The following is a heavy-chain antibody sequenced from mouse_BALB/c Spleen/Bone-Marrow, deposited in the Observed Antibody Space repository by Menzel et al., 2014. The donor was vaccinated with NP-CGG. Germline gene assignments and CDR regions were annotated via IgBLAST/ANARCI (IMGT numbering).Heavy chain of an antibody. CDR2: INPSNGGT. D-gene: IGHD2-1*01. Sequence: QVQLKESGAELVKPGASVKLSCKASGYTFTSYYIYWVKQRPGQGLEWIGEINPSNGGTNFNEKFKSKATLTVDKSSSTAYMQLSSLTSGDSAVYYCTRSNGNWFAYWGQGTLVTVSA. CDR3: TRSNGNWFAY. V-gene: IGHV1S81*02. CDR1: GYTFTSYY. J-gene: IGHJ3*01.